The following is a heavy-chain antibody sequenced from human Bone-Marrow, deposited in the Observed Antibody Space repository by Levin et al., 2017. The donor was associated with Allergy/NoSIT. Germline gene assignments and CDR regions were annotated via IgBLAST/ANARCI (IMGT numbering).Heavy chain of an antibody. Sequence: PGGSLRLSCAASGFIVSTNYMSWVRRAPGKGLEWVSVIYGGDTTYYADSVKGRFTISRDNSKNTLYLQMNSLRAEDTAVYYCARDGYSSKWSVTWGQGTLVTVSS. J-gene: IGHJ5*02. CDR1: GFIVSTNY. CDR2: IYGGDTT. CDR3: ARDGYSSKWSVT. V-gene: IGHV3-53*01. D-gene: IGHD6-13*01.